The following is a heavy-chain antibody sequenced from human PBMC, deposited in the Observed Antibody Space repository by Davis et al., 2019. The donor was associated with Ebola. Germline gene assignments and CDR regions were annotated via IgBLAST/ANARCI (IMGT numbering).Heavy chain of an antibody. CDR1: GDSVSSAG. Sequence: HPQTLSLTCAISGDSVSSAGWNWIRQSPSRGLEWLGRTYYNSKWYNDYAASVTSRIIINPDTSKNQLSLQVNSVTPEDTAVYYCVRGWLRSKFDYWGRGTLVTVSS. CDR3: VRGWLRSKFDY. V-gene: IGHV6-1*01. CDR2: TYYNSKWYN. J-gene: IGHJ4*02. D-gene: IGHD5-12*01.